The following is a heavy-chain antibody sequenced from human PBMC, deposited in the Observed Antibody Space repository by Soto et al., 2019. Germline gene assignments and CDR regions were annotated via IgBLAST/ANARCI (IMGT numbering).Heavy chain of an antibody. CDR2: IKSETDGGTT. J-gene: IGHJ1*01. D-gene: IGHD4-17*01. CDR3: TTARGTYGVEYFQH. V-gene: IGHV3-15*01. CDR1: GFTFSNAW. Sequence: GGSLRLSCAASGFTFSNAWMSWVRQAPGKGLEWVGRIKSETDGGTTDYAAPVKGRFAISRDDSKNTLSLQMNSLKTEDTAVYYCTTARGTYGVEYFQHWGQGTLVTVSS.